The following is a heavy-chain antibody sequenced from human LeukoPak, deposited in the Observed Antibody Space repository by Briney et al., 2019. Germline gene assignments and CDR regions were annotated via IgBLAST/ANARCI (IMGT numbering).Heavy chain of an antibody. CDR1: GFIFSSYW. D-gene: IGHD2-15*01. CDR2: INSDGSST. CDR3: ARGRGYCSGGSCHMDV. Sequence: PGGSLRLSCAASGFIFSSYWRNWVRQAPGKGLVWVSRINSDGSSTSYADSVKGRFTISRDNAKNTLYLQMNSLRAEDTAAYYCARGRGYCSGGSCHMDVWGKGTTVTVSS. J-gene: IGHJ6*03. V-gene: IGHV3-74*01.